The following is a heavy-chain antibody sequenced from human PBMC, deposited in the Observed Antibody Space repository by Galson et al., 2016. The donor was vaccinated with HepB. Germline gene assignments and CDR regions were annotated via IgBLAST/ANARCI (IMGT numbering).Heavy chain of an antibody. CDR3: AKDRSYGYFGSGGMDV. CDR1: GFTFSSYG. J-gene: IGHJ6*02. CDR2: ISYDGSNN. V-gene: IGHV3-30*18. D-gene: IGHD5-18*01. Sequence: SLRLSCAASGFTFSSYGMHWVRQAPGEGLEWVAVISYDGSNNYYADSVKGRFTISRDNSKNTLYLQMNSLRAEDTAVYYCAKDRSYGYFGSGGMDVWGQGPTVTVSS.